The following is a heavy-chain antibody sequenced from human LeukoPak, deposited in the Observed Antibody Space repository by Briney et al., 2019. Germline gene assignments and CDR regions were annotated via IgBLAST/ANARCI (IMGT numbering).Heavy chain of an antibody. Sequence: GGSLRLSCAASGFTFSSYAMNWVRQAPGKGLEWVSGISGSGGSTEYADSVKGRFTISRDNSKNTLYLQMNSLRAEDTAVYYCARSYDILTGYYSVGYWGQGTLVTVSS. D-gene: IGHD3-9*01. CDR1: GFTFSSYA. CDR2: ISGSGGST. CDR3: ARSYDILTGYYSVGY. J-gene: IGHJ4*02. V-gene: IGHV3-23*01.